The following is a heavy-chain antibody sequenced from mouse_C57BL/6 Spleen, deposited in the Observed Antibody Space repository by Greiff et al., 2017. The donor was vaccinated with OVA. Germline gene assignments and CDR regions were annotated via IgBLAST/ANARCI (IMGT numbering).Heavy chain of an antibody. CDR1: GFTFSDYY. Sequence: EVKLVESEGGLVQPGSSMKLSCTASGFTFSDYYMAWVRQVPEKGLEWVANINYDGSSTYYLDSLKSRFIISRDNAKNILYLQMSSLKSEDTATYYCARDQSHYYAMDYWGQGTSVTVSS. V-gene: IGHV5-16*01. CDR2: INYDGSST. CDR3: ARDQSHYYAMDY. J-gene: IGHJ4*01.